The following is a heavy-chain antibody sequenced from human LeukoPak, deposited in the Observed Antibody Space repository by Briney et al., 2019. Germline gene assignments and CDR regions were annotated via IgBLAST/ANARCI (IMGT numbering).Heavy chain of an antibody. D-gene: IGHD2-15*01. CDR3: VTDVLLCGGNICNFFDP. CDR1: CHSITTGYF. CDR2: VSHSGTT. J-gene: IGHJ5*01. V-gene: IGHV4-38-2*02. Sequence: PSETLSLTCSVSCHSITTGYFWAWIRQSPGNGLEWIASVSHSGTTYYNPPLKSRVTISLDTSRNQLSLKLSSVTAADTAVYYCVTDVLLCGGNICNFFDPWGQGTLVTVSS.